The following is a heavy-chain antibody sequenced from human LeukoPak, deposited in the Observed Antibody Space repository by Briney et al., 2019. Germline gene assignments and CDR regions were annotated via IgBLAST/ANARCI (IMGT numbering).Heavy chain of an antibody. V-gene: IGHV3-30*04. CDR3: ARENYGSGSYRDYYYGMDV. CDR1: GFTFSSYA. D-gene: IGHD3-10*01. CDR2: ISYDGSNK. Sequence: GGSLRLSCAASGFTFSSYAMHWVRQAPGKGLEWVAVISYDGSNKYYADSVKGRFTISRDNAKNSLYLQMNSLRAEDTAVYYCARENYGSGSYRDYYYGMDVWGKGTTVTVSS. J-gene: IGHJ6*04.